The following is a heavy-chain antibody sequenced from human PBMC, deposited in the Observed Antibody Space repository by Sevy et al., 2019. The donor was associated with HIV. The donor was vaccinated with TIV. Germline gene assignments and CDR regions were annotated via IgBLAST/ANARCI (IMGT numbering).Heavy chain of an antibody. J-gene: IGHJ5*02. D-gene: IGHD3-22*01. Sequence: SQTLSLTCAISGDSVSSNSAAWNWIRQSPSRGLEWLGRTYYRSKWYNDYAVSVKSRITINPDTSKNQFSLQLNSVTPEDTAVYYCARDLDYYDSSGYSRGQNWFDPWGQGTLVTVSS. V-gene: IGHV6-1*01. CDR1: GDSVSSNSAA. CDR3: ARDLDYYDSSGYSRGQNWFDP. CDR2: TYYRSKWYN.